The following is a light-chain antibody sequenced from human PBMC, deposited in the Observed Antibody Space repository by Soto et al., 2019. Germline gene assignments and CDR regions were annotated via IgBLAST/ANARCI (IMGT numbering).Light chain of an antibody. CDR2: EGT. V-gene: IGLV2-23*01. CDR3: CSFARSSAGAHWL. J-gene: IGLJ2*01. Sequence: QSALTQPASVSGSPGQSITISCTGTSSDIGTYNFVSWYQQHPGKVPKLIIFEGTKRPSGVSDRFSGSKSGNAASLTISGIQAEDEADYYCCSFARSSAGAHWLFGGGTKLTVL. CDR1: SSDIGTYNF.